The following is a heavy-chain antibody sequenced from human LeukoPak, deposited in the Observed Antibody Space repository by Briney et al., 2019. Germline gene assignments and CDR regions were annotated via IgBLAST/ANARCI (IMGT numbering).Heavy chain of an antibody. J-gene: IGHJ4*02. V-gene: IGHV3-74*01. CDR3: ASGGYSSGWYYFDY. D-gene: IGHD6-19*01. CDR1: GFTFSSYW. Sequence: GGSLRLSCAASGFTFSSYWMHWVRQDPVKGLLLVSRINGDGSSTDYADSEKGRFTISRDNAKNSLYLQMNSLRAEDTAVYCCASGGYSSGWYYFDYWGQGTLVTVSS. CDR2: INGDGSST.